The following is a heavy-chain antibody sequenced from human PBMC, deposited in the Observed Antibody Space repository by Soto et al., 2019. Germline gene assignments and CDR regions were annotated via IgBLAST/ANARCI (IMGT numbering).Heavy chain of an antibody. J-gene: IGHJ4*02. CDR2: ISKSGDST. Sequence: GGSLRLSCAASGVTFTSYAMTWVRQVPGEGLQWVSSISKSGDSTYYADSVKGRFTTSRDNSKNTPYLQMNSLRAEDTAIYYCAKGSFGFDYWGQGTLVTVSS. CDR1: GVTFTSYA. V-gene: IGHV3-23*01. CDR3: AKGSFGFDY. D-gene: IGHD3-10*01.